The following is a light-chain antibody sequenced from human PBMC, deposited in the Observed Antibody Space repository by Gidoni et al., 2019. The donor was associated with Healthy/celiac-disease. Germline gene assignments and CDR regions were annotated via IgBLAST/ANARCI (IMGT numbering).Light chain of an antibody. CDR1: QDISNY. V-gene: IGKV1-33*01. J-gene: IGKJ2*01. CDR2: DAS. CDR3: QQYDNPPYT. Sequence: DIQMTQSPSFLSASVGDRVTITCQASQDISNYLNWYQQKPGKAPKLLIYDASNLETGVPSRFSGSGSGTDFTFTISSLQPEDIATYYCQQYDNPPYTFXQXTKLEIK.